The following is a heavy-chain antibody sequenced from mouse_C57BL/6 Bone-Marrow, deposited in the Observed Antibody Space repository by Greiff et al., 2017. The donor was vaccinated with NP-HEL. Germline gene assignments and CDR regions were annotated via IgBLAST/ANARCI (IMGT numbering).Heavy chain of an antibody. CDR3: ARNPSITTVVARYYAMDY. Sequence: VQLQESGPGLVAPSQSLSITCTVSGFSLTSYAISWVRQPPGKGLEWLGVIWPGGGTNYNSAPKSRLSISKDNSKSQVFLKMNSLQTDDTARYYCARNPSITTVVARYYAMDYWGQGTSVTVSS. CDR1: GFSLTSYA. D-gene: IGHD1-1*01. J-gene: IGHJ4*01. V-gene: IGHV2-9-1*01. CDR2: IWPGGGT.